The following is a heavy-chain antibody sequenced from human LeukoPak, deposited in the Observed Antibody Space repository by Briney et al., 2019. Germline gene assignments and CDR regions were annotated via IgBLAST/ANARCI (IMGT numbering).Heavy chain of an antibody. V-gene: IGHV4-4*02. D-gene: IGHD4-17*01. J-gene: IGHJ4*02. CDR2: VYRSGST. CDR3: GAGDSYYFDY. CDR1: GGSISSSNW. Sequence: PSGTLSLTCAVSGGSISSSNWWSWVRRPPGKGLEWIGEVYRSGSTNYNPSLESRVTISIDKSKNQFSLKLGSVTAADTAVYYCGAGDSYYFDYWGQGTLVTVSS.